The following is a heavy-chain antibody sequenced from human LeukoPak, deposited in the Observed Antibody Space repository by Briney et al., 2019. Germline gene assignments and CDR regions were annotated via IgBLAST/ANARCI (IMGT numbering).Heavy chain of an antibody. V-gene: IGHV3-48*02. CDR2: ISSSSSSI. Sequence: GGSLRLSRAASGFTFSSYSMNWVRQTPGKGLERVSYISSSSSSIYYADSVKGRFTISRDNAKNSLYLQMNSLRDEDTAVYYCARREGYTSGWYSYWGQGTLVTVSS. J-gene: IGHJ4*02. CDR1: GFTFSSYS. D-gene: IGHD6-19*01. CDR3: ARREGYTSGWYSY.